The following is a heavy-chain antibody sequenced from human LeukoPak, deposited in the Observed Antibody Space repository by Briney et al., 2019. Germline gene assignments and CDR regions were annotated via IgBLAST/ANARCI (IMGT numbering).Heavy chain of an antibody. CDR3: AKLHLVGSWFVY. Sequence: PGGSLRLSCAASGFTFSTYAMRWVRQAPGKGLEWVSVINDCSGSTFYADSVKGRFTISRDKSKNSLYLQMKSLRAEDTAVYYCAKLHLVGSWFVYWGQGTLVTVSS. CDR2: INDCSGST. J-gene: IGHJ5*01. V-gene: IGHV3-23*01. D-gene: IGHD1-26*01. CDR1: GFTFSTYA.